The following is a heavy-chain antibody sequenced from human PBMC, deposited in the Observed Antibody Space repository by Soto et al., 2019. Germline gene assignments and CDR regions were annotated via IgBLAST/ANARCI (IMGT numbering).Heavy chain of an antibody. D-gene: IGHD5-18*01. Sequence: SETLSLTCTVSGGSIISGGYYWSWIRQHPGKGLEWIGYIYYSGSTYYNPSLKSRVTISVDTSKNQFSLKLSSVTAADTAVYYCARDRGYSYGYVDDWGQGTLVTVSS. V-gene: IGHV4-31*03. CDR3: ARDRGYSYGYVDD. CDR2: IYYSGST. J-gene: IGHJ4*02. CDR1: GGSIISGGYY.